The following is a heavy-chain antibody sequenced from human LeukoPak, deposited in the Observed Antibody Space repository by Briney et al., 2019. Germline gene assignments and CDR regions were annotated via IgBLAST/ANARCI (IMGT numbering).Heavy chain of an antibody. J-gene: IGHJ1*01. CDR2: IYSGGST. V-gene: IGHV3-66*02. Sequence: GGSLRLSCAASGFTVSSNYMSWVRQAPGKGLEWVSVIYSGGSTYYADSVKGRFTISRDNSKNTLYLQMYSLRAEDTAVYYCAREGYCSGGSCWRYFQHWGQGTLVTVSS. CDR3: AREGYCSGGSCWRYFQH. D-gene: IGHD2-15*01. CDR1: GFTVSSNY.